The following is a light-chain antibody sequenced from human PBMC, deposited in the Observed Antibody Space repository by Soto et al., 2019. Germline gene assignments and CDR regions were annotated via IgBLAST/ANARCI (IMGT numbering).Light chain of an antibody. CDR1: SSNIGAGYD. V-gene: IGLV1-40*01. J-gene: IGLJ3*02. CDR2: TNS. CDR3: QSYDSSLRALV. Sequence: QSVLTQPPSVSGAPGQGVTISCAGTSSNIGAGYDVHWYQQVPGTAPKLLIYTNSNRPSGVPDRFSGSKSGTSASLAITGLKAADEADYDCQSYDSSLRALVFGGGTQLTVL.